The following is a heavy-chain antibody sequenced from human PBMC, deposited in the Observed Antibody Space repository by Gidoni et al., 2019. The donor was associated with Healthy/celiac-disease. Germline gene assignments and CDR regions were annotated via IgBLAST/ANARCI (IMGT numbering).Heavy chain of an antibody. Sequence: DVQLVQSGAEVNNPGESLRLSCKCSGSSFTSYWISWVRQMPGKGLEWMGRIDPSDSYTNYSPAFQGHVTISADKSISTAYLQWSSLKASETAMYYCASEPIADELNWFDTWGQGTLVTVSS. D-gene: IGHD6-13*01. J-gene: IGHJ5*02. V-gene: IGHV5-10-1*03. CDR2: IDPSDSYT. CDR3: ASEPIADELNWFDT. CDR1: GSSFTSYW.